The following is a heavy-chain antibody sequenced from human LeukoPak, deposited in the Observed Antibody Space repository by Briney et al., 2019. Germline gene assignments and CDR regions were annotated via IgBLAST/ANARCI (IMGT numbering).Heavy chain of an antibody. CDR2: ISSSSSYI. V-gene: IGHV3-21*01. CDR3: ARQGGYSFPRYYFDY. Sequence: PGGSLRLSCAASGFTFSSYSMNWVRQAPGKGLEWVSSISSSSSYIYYADSVKGRFTISRDNAKNSLYLQMNSLRAEDTAVYYCARQGGYSFPRYYFDYWGQGTLVTVSS. CDR1: GFTFSSYS. D-gene: IGHD5-18*01. J-gene: IGHJ4*02.